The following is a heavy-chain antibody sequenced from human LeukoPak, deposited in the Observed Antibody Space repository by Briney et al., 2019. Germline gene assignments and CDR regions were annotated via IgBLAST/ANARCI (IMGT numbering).Heavy chain of an antibody. Sequence: GGSLRLSCAASGFTFSSYVMSCVRQAPGKGLEWVANIKPDGSEKYYVDSVKGRFTISRDNAKNSLYLQMNSLRAEDTAVYYCLRNHDYWGQRILVTVSS. CDR2: IKPDGSEK. V-gene: IGHV3-7*01. CDR3: LRNHDY. J-gene: IGHJ4*02. CDR1: GFTFSSYV.